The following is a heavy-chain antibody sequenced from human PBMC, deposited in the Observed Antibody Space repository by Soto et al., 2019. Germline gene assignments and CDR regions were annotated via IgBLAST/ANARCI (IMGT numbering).Heavy chain of an antibody. CDR3: ARVGHVNGNTSYYGMDV. CDR2: IIPIFGTA. V-gene: IGHV1-69*13. CDR1: GGTFSSYA. J-gene: IGHJ6*02. D-gene: IGHD1-7*01. Sequence: SVKVSCKASGGTFSSYAISWVRQAPGQGLEWMGGIIPIFGTANYAQKFQGRVTITADESTSTAYMELSSLRSEDTAVYYCARVGHVNGNTSYYGMDVWGQGTTVTVSS.